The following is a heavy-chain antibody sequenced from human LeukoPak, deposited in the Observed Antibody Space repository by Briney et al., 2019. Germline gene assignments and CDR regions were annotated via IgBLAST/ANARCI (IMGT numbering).Heavy chain of an antibody. Sequence: GGSLRLSCAASGFTFSSYSMNWVRQAPGKGLEWVSSISSSSSYIYYADSVKGRFTISRDNAKNSLYLQMNSLRAGDTAVYYCARAISVLRGVNYFDLWGQGTLVTVSS. CDR3: ARAISVLRGVNYFDL. V-gene: IGHV3-21*01. D-gene: IGHD3-10*01. CDR1: GFTFSSYS. J-gene: IGHJ4*02. CDR2: ISSSSSYI.